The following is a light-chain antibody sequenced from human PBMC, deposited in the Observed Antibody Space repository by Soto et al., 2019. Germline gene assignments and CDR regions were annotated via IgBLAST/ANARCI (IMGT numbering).Light chain of an antibody. CDR1: SSDIAVSSY. V-gene: IGLV2-14*01. Sequence: QSVLTQPASVSASPGQSITISCTGSSSDIAVSSYVSWYRQHPGKAPELIIYEVTNRPSGVSYRFSGSKSGDTASLTVSGLQAEDEADYYCSSYTTSHGLVFGGGTKLTVL. CDR3: SSYTTSHGLV. CDR2: EVT. J-gene: IGLJ2*01.